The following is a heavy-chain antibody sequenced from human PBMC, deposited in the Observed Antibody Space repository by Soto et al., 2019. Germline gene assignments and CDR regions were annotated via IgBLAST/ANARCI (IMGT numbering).Heavy chain of an antibody. CDR3: ARPLAGTGYYYYYGMDV. CDR2: IYYSGST. V-gene: IGHV4-39*01. CDR1: CGSISSSSYY. Sequence: SETLSLTCTVSCGSISSSSYYWGWIRQPPGKGLEWIGSIYYSGSTYYNPSLKSRVTISVDTSKNQFSLKLSSVTAADTAVYYCARPLAGTGYYYYYGMDVWGQGTTVTAP. D-gene: IGHD6-19*01. J-gene: IGHJ6*02.